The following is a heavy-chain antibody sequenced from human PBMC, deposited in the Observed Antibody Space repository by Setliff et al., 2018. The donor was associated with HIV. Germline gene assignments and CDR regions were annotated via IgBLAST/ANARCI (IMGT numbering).Heavy chain of an antibody. CDR1: GFFFTNAW. D-gene: IGHD1-1*01. J-gene: IGHJ4*02. V-gene: IGHV3-15*01. CDR2: VRSKKDGGTI. CDR3: SRVGTLINSPWDFFDY. Sequence: PSETLSLSCAARGFFFTNAWMSWGRQAPGRGPEWVGRVRSKKDGGTIDYANSVKGRFTISRDDSKNTLYLQMNSLSVEDTAVYYCSRVGTLINSPWDFFDYWGQGTLVTVSS.